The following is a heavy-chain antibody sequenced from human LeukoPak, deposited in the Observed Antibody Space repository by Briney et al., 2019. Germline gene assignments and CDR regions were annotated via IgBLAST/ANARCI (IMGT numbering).Heavy chain of an antibody. CDR2: ISDDGINQ. V-gene: IGHV3-30-3*01. Sequence: GRSLRLSCAASGFTFSSHVMHWVRQAPGKGLEWVAVISDDGINQYYADSVKGRFTISRDNSKNTLYLQMNSLRAEDTAVYYCARDSTKYYDSSGHFDYWGQGTLVTVSS. CDR1: GFTFSSHV. D-gene: IGHD3-22*01. CDR3: ARDSTKYYDSSGHFDY. J-gene: IGHJ4*02.